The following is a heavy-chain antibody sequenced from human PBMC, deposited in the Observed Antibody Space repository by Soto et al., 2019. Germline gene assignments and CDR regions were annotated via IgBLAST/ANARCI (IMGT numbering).Heavy chain of an antibody. Sequence: GSLRLCCAASGFTFSSYSMNWVRQAPGKGLEWVSSISSSSSYIYYADSVKGRFTISRDNAKNSLYLQMNSLRAEDTAVYYCARDQLTTVTTWGRYYYGMDVWAQGTTVTV. CDR1: GFTFSSYS. CDR3: ARDQLTTVTTWGRYYYGMDV. J-gene: IGHJ6*02. V-gene: IGHV3-21*01. D-gene: IGHD4-17*01. CDR2: ISSSSSYI.